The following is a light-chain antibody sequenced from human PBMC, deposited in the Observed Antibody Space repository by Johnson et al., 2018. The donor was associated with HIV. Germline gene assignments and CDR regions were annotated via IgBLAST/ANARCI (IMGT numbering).Light chain of an antibody. CDR3: GTWDSTLYV. J-gene: IGLJ1*01. CDR2: DNN. V-gene: IGLV1-51*01. Sequence: TPPPSVSAAPGQKVTISCSGSSSNIGNNYVSWYQQLPGTAPKLLIYDNNKRPSGIPDRFSGSKSGTSATLGITGLQTGDEADYYCGTWDSTLYVFGTGTKVTVL. CDR1: SSNIGNNY.